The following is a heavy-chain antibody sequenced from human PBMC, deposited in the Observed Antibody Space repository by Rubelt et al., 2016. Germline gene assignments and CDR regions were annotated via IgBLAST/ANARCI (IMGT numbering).Heavy chain of an antibody. CDR2: INSDGSIT. CDR1: GFTLSRYW. D-gene: IGHD6-13*01. V-gene: IGHV3-74*01. J-gene: IGHJ4*02. CDR3: VSSSLDY. Sequence: EVQLVESGGGLVQPGGPLRLSCAASGFTLSRYWMHWVRQAPGKGLVWVSRINSDGSITSYADSVKGRFTISRDNAKNTLYLQMNSLRAEDTAVYYCVSSSLDYWGQGTLVTVSS.